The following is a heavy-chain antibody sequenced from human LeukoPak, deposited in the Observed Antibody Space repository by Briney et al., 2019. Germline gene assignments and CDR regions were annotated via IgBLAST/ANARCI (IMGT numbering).Heavy chain of an antibody. Sequence: GGSLRLFCSASGFTFSSYAMHWVRQAPGKGLEYVLAISSNGGSTYYADSVKGRFTISRDNSKNTLYLQMSSLRAEDTAVYYCVKPIAAAGTNYWGQGTLVTVSS. V-gene: IGHV3-64D*06. CDR3: VKPIAAAGTNY. D-gene: IGHD6-13*01. CDR1: GFTFSSYA. CDR2: ISSNGGST. J-gene: IGHJ4*02.